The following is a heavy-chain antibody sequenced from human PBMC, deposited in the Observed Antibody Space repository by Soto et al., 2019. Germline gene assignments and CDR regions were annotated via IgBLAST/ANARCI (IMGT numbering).Heavy chain of an antibody. V-gene: IGHV1-2*02. D-gene: IGHD5-12*01. Sequence: ASVKVSCKASGYTFTGYYMHWVRQAPGQGLEWMGWINPNSGGTNYAQKCQGRVTMTRDKSISTAYMELSRLRSDDTAVYYCARDEDGYNERGSDYLGQGTLVTVSS. CDR1: GYTFTGYY. CDR3: ARDEDGYNERGSDY. CDR2: INPNSGGT. J-gene: IGHJ4*02.